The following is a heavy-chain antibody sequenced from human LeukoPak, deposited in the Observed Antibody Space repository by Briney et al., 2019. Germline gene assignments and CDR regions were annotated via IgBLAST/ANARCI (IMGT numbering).Heavy chain of an antibody. J-gene: IGHJ4*02. CDR1: GCPICSRNR. CDR3: ARDGDTAIPL. CDR2: NCHSGST. V-gene: IGHV4-4*02. Sequence: SETLSHTCSVYGCPICSRNRWTWARPPPGKGLEWIGVNCHSGSTNYNPSLKSQVTISVDKSKNQFALKLSSVTAADTAVYYCARDGDTAIPLWGEGTRVTVSS. D-gene: IGHD5-18*01.